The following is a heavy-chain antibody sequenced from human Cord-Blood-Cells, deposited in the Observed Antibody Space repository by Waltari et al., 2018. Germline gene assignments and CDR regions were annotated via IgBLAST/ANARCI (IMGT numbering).Heavy chain of an antibody. D-gene: IGHD2-2*01. J-gene: IGHJ4*02. Sequence: QVQLQESGPGLVKPSETLSLTCAVSAYSISSGYYWGWIRQPPGKGLEWIGSIYHSGSTYYNPSLKSRVTISVDTSKNQFSLKLSSVTAADTAVYYCARALVVPAATFDYWGQGTLVTVSS. V-gene: IGHV4-38-2*01. CDR3: ARALVVPAATFDY. CDR2: IYHSGST. CDR1: AYSISSGYY.